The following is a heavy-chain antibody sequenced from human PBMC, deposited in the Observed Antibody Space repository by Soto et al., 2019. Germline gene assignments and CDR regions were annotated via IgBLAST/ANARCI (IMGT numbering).Heavy chain of an antibody. V-gene: IGHV1-69*01. CDR3: ARGWGLVS. D-gene: IGHD3-16*01. CDR1: GGSLTSYP. Sequence: QMEQSGAEVRKPGSSVKVSCKPSGGSLTSYPMAWGRQAPGQGFEWMGGIIPIHGTTEYAQKFQGTVTITADESTNRATLELTGLKSEDTAVYYCARGWGLVSWGQGTLVTVSS. J-gene: IGHJ4*02. CDR2: IIPIHGTT.